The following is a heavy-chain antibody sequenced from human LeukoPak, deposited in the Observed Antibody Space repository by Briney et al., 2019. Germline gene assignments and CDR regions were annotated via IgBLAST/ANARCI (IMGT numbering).Heavy chain of an antibody. V-gene: IGHV4-61*02. CDR3: ARVPTDYVWGSYRLTYFDY. CDR2: ISSSGST. CDR1: GDSISSGDYY. D-gene: IGHD3-16*02. Sequence: SETLSLTCTVSGDSISSGDYYWSWIRQPAGKGLEWIGRISSSGSTNYDPSLKSRVTISVDTSKNQFSLKLSSVTAADTAVYYCARVPTDYVWGSYRLTYFDYWGQGTLVTVSS. J-gene: IGHJ4*02.